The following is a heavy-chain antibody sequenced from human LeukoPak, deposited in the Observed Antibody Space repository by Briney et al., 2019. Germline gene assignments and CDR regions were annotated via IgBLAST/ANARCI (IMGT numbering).Heavy chain of an antibody. Sequence: SETLSLTCTVSDGSISSKTYYWGWLRQPPGKGLEWIGNIYYSGSTYYNPSLKSRVTISVDTSKNQFSLKLTSVTAADTAVYYCARGMGYCTSTACYAFPFDYWGQGTLVTVSS. CDR2: IYYSGST. D-gene: IGHD2-2*01. CDR1: DGSISSKTYY. J-gene: IGHJ4*02. CDR3: ARGMGYCTSTACYAFPFDY. V-gene: IGHV4-39*07.